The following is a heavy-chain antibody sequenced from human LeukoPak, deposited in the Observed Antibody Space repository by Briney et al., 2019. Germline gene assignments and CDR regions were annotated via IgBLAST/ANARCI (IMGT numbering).Heavy chain of an antibody. Sequence: PGDSLRLSCAASGFDFNSYSITWVRQTPGTGLACVCSISGRDGPTYFGDSVKGRFTISRDSSKTSVTLQMNGLTADDTAVYFCSRGRTGAAADTWFDFWGQGTLVTVSS. V-gene: IGHV3-23*01. J-gene: IGHJ4*02. CDR1: GFDFNSYS. CDR3: SRGRTGAAADTWFDF. CDR2: ISGRDGPT. D-gene: IGHD6-13*01.